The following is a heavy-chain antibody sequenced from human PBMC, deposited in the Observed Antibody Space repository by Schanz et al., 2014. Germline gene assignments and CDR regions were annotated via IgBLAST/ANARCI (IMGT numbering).Heavy chain of an antibody. V-gene: IGHV3-23*01. Sequence: QLSESGGDLVRPGASLRLSCAASGFTFSTYAMNWVRQAPGKGLEWVSGISGSGGSTYYADSVKGRFTISRDNSKNTLYMQMNSLRVEDTAVYYCAKDMRNYYEWGDWFAAWGQGTLVTVSS. CDR3: AKDMRNYYEWGDWFAA. CDR1: GFTFSTYA. D-gene: IGHD3-22*01. CDR2: ISGSGGST. J-gene: IGHJ5*02.